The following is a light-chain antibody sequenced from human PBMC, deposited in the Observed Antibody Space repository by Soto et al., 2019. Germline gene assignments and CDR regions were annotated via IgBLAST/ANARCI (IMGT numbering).Light chain of an antibody. CDR3: SSYTSSSTLVV. V-gene: IGLV2-14*01. CDR1: NSDVGGYNY. Sequence: QSALTQPASVSGSPGQSITISCTGTNSDVGGYNYVSWYQQHPGKAPKLMIYEVSNRPSGVYNRFSGSKSGNTASLTISGLQAEDETDYYCSSYTSSSTLVVFGGGTKLTVL. J-gene: IGLJ2*01. CDR2: EVS.